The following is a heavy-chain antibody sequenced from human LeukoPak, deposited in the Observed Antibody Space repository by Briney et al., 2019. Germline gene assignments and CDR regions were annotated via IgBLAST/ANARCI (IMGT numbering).Heavy chain of an antibody. CDR3: AREGAGGDDAFDI. Sequence: GGSLRLSCAASGFTVSSNYMSWVRQAPGKGLEWVSVIYSGGSTYYADSVKGRFTISRHNSKNTLYLQMNSLRAEDTAVYYCAREGAGGDDAFDIWGQGTMVTVSS. J-gene: IGHJ3*02. CDR1: GFTVSSNY. CDR2: IYSGGST. D-gene: IGHD1-1*01. V-gene: IGHV3-53*04.